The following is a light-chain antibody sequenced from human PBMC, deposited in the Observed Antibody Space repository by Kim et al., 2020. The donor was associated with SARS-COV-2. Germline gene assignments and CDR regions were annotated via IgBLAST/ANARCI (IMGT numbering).Light chain of an antibody. CDR1: QSVRNNY. CDR2: DAS. Sequence: EIVLTQSPATLSLSPGERATLSCGASQSVRNNYLAWYQQKPCLAPRLVIHDASSRATGIPDRFSGSGSGTDCTLTISRLEPEDFAVYYCQHYGSSARSFGGGTKVDIK. V-gene: IGKV3D-20*01. CDR3: QHYGSSARS. J-gene: IGKJ4*02.